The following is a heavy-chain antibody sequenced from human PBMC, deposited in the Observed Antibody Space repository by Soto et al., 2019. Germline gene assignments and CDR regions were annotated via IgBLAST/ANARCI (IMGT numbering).Heavy chain of an antibody. CDR1: GGSISSYY. Sequence: PSETLSLTCTVSGGSISSYYRSWIRQPPGNGLEWIGYIYYSGSTNYNPSLKSRVTISVDTSKNQFSLKLSSVTAADTAVYYCARQDSSSWYEGNNWFDPWGQGTLVTVSS. J-gene: IGHJ5*02. CDR3: ARQDSSSWYEGNNWFDP. CDR2: IYYSGST. D-gene: IGHD6-13*01. V-gene: IGHV4-59*08.